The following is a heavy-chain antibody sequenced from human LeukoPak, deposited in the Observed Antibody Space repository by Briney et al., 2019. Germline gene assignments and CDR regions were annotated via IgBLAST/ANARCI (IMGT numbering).Heavy chain of an antibody. D-gene: IGHD3-9*01. CDR3: ARVSVRTLSWDDWLHFDY. Sequence: ASVKVSCKASGYSFTGYYMHWVRQAPGQGLEWMGWINPNSGGTNYAQKFQGRVTMTRDTSISTAYMELSRLRSDDTAVYYCARVSVRTLSWDDWLHFDYWGQGTLVTVSS. V-gene: IGHV1-2*02. J-gene: IGHJ4*02. CDR1: GYSFTGYY. CDR2: INPNSGGT.